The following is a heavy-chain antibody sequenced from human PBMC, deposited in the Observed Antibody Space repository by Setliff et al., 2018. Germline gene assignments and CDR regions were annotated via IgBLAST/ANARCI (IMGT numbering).Heavy chain of an antibody. CDR3: ARDLGYCSRTSCHGDWFDP. D-gene: IGHD2-2*01. V-gene: IGHV1-2*02. CDR2: INPNSGGT. CDR1: GYTFTGYY. J-gene: IGHJ5*02. Sequence: ASVKVSCKASGYTFTGYYMHWVRQAPGQGLEWMGWINPNSGGTNYAQKFQGRVTMTRDTSISTAYMELSRLRSDDTAVYYCARDLGYCSRTSCHGDWFDPWGQGTLVTVSS.